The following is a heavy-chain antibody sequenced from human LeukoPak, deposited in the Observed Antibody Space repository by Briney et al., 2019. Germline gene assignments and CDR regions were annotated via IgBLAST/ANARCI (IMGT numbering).Heavy chain of an antibody. CDR1: GGSISSYY. J-gene: IGHJ4*02. D-gene: IGHD2-21*02. V-gene: IGHV4-59*08. CDR2: IYYSGST. CDR3: ARQEYCGGDCYPNVPYYFDY. Sequence: SETLSLTCTVSGGSISSYYWSWIRQPPGKGLEWIGYIYYSGSTNYNPSLKSRVTISVDTSKNQFSLKLSSVTAADTAVYYCARQEYCGGDCYPNVPYYFDYWGQGTLVTVSS.